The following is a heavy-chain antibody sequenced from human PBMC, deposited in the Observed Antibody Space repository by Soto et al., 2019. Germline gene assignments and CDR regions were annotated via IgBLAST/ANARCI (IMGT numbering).Heavy chain of an antibody. Sequence: ASVKVSCKASGYTFTSYYMHWVRQAPGQGLEWMGIINPSGGSTSYAQKFQGRVTMTRDTSTSTVYMELSSLRSEDTAVYYCAREKHYCSAGSCYSGYYYYGIDVCGQGTTVTVSS. V-gene: IGHV1-46*01. CDR3: AREKHYCSAGSCYSGYYYYGIDV. CDR1: GYTFTSYY. J-gene: IGHJ6*02. CDR2: INPSGGST. D-gene: IGHD2-15*01.